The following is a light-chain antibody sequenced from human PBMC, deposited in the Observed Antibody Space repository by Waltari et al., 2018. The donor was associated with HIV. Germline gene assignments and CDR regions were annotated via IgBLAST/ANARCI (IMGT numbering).Light chain of an antibody. CDR2: WAS. V-gene: IGKV4-1*01. CDR3: RQYYSPPLA. J-gene: IGKJ1*01. Sequence: DIVMTQSPDSLAVSLGERATINCKSSQSVLYSSNNKNYLAWYQQKPGQPPKLLIYWASTRESGVPDRFSGSGSGTDFTLTISSLQAEDVAVYSCRQYYSPPLAFGQGPRWKSN. CDR1: QSVLYSSNNKNY.